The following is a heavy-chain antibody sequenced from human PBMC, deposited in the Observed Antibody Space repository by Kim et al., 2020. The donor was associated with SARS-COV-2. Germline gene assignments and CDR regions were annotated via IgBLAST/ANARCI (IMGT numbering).Heavy chain of an antibody. CDR3: ARDAYYYDSSGYYYFDY. J-gene: IGHJ4*02. D-gene: IGHD3-22*01. CDR1: GFTSSSYS. V-gene: IGHV3-21*01. CDR2: ISSSSSYI. Sequence: GGSLRLSCAASGFTSSSYSMNWVRQAPGKWLEWVSSISSSSSYIYYADSVKGRFTISRDNAKNSLYLQMNSLRAEDTAVYYCARDAYYYDSSGYYYFDYWGQGTLVTVSA.